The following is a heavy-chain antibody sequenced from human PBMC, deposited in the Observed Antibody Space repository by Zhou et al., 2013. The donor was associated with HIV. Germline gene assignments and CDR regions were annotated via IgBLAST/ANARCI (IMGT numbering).Heavy chain of an antibody. CDR1: GGSFSSYA. D-gene: IGHD2-15*01. J-gene: IGHJ6*02. CDR2: IIPIFDTS. V-gene: IGHV1-69*05. Sequence: QVQLVQSGAEVKKPGSSVKVSCKTSGGSFSSYAMNWVRQAPGQGLEWMGGIIPIFDTSHYAQKFQGRVTITTDESTSTAYMELSSLRSEDTAVYYCARDLLPTSSWTDSYYYGMDVWGPGTTVTVAS. CDR3: ARDLLPTSSWTDSYYYGMDV.